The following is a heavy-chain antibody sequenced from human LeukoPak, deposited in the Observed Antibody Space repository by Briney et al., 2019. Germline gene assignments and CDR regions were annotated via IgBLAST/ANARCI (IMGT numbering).Heavy chain of an antibody. CDR1: GFTFIDYD. Sequence: PGGSLRLSCAASGFTFIDYDMHWVRRVIGKGLEWVSAIGIRGDTHYSGSVKGRFTISRENAEGSLYLQMNSLRAEDTAVYYCARGGIQVSGIDEFDSWGQGTLVTVSS. CDR2: IGIRGDT. D-gene: IGHD6-19*01. V-gene: IGHV3-13*01. CDR3: ARGGIQVSGIDEFDS. J-gene: IGHJ4*02.